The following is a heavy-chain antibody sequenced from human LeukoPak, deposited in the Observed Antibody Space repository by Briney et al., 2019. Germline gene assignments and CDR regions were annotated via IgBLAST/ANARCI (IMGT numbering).Heavy chain of an antibody. CDR2: INTNTGNP. V-gene: IGHV7-4-1*02. J-gene: IGHJ3*02. CDR3: ARNGAGTDSVYGNAFDI. CDR1: EYTFTSYA. Sequence: RASVKVSCKASEYTFTSYAINWVRQAPGQGLEWMGWINTNTGNPTYAQGFTGRFVFSLDTSVSTAYLQISSLKAEGAAVYYCARNGAGTDSVYGNAFDIWGQGTMVTVSS. D-gene: IGHD3-22*01.